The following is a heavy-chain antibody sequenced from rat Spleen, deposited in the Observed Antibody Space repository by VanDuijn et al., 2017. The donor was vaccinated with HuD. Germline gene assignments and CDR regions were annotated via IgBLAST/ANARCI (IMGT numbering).Heavy chain of an antibody. CDR3: TRVVGLLQWRHVMDA. J-gene: IGHJ4*01. V-gene: IGHV5-19*01. CDR2: ISPSGGST. CDR1: GFTFSNYG. D-gene: IGHD1-1*01. Sequence: EVQLVESDGGLVQPGRSLKLSCAASGFTFSNYGIHWIRQAPTKGLEWVASISPSGGSTYYRDSVKGRFTISRDNARSTLYLQMNSLRSEDTATYYCTRVVGLLQWRHVMDAWGQGASVTVSS.